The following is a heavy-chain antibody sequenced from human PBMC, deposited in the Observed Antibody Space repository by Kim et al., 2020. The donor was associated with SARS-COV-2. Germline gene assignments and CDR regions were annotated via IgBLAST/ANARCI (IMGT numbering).Heavy chain of an antibody. J-gene: IGHJ6*04. CDR1: GFTFSSYW. Sequence: GGSLRLSCAASGFTFSSYWMSWVHQAPGKGLEWVANIKQDGREKYYVDSVKGRFTISRDNAKNSLYLQMNSVRAEDTAGYYCARDGLYYYGSGSYYSENHYYDSGMDVWGKGTTVTVSS. CDR2: IKQDGREK. D-gene: IGHD3-10*01. V-gene: IGHV3-7*03. CDR3: ARDGLYYYGSGSYYSENHYYDSGMDV.